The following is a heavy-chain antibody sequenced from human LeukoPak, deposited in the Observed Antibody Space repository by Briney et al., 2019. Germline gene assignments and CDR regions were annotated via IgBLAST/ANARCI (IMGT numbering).Heavy chain of an antibody. CDR2: MSYDGSNK. D-gene: IGHD2-2*01. CDR3: ARSTVPAASFDI. CDR1: GFTFSSYA. Sequence: SGRSLRLSCAASGFTFSSYAMHWVRQAPGKGREGVAVMSYDGSNKYYADSVKGRFTISRDNSKNTLYLQMNSLRAEDTAVYYCARSTVPAASFDIWGQGTMVTVSS. J-gene: IGHJ3*02. V-gene: IGHV3-30-3*01.